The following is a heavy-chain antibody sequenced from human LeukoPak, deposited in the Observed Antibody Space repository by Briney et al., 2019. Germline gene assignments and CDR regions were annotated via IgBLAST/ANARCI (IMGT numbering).Heavy chain of an antibody. Sequence: GGSLRRSCAASGFTFSSYWMHWVRQAPGKGLVWVSRINSDGSSTSYADSVKGRFTISRGNAKNTLYLQMNSLRAEDTAVYYCAREEDILTGYYLLWGQGTLLSVSS. CDR2: INSDGSST. J-gene: IGHJ4*02. V-gene: IGHV3-74*01. CDR1: GFTFSSYW. CDR3: AREEDILTGYYLL. D-gene: IGHD3-9*01.